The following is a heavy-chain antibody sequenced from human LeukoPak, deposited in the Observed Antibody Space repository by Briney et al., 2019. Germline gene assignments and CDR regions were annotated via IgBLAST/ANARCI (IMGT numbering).Heavy chain of an antibody. CDR3: ARDGATFSGYDWYYYMDV. Sequence: ASVKVSCKASGYTFTSYYMHWVRQAPGQGLEWMGIINPSGGSTSYAQKFQGRVTMTRDMSTSTVYMELSSLRSEDTAVYYCARDGATFSGYDWYYYMDVWGKGTTVTVSS. CDR1: GYTFTSYY. J-gene: IGHJ6*03. D-gene: IGHD5-12*01. CDR2: INPSGGST. V-gene: IGHV1-46*01.